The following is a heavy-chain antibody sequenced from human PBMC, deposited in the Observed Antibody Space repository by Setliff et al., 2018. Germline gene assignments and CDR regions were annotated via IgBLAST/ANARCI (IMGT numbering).Heavy chain of an antibody. D-gene: IGHD3-22*01. J-gene: IGHJ6*03. CDR1: GGTFSKYA. CDR3: VREGVDSRSSTDYRYYMDV. Sequence: SVKVSCKAPGGTFSKYAIAWVRQAPGQGLEWMGGIIPIFGTTDYAQKFQGRVTIITDESTSTAFMQLSSLRSEDTAVYYCVREGVDSRSSTDYRYYMDVWGKGTTVTVSS. CDR2: IIPIFGTT. V-gene: IGHV1-69*05.